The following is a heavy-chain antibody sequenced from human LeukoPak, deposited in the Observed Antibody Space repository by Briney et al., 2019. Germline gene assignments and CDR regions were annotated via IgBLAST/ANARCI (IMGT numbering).Heavy chain of an antibody. Sequence: SVKVSCKASGGTFSSYAISWVRQAPGQGLEWMGEIIPIFGTANYAQKFQGRVTITADESTSTAYMELSSLRSEDTAVYYCARDRWVIVPAAIGDYYYYYYMDVWGKGTTVTVSS. CDR3: ARDRWVIVPAAIGDYYYYYYMDV. D-gene: IGHD2-2*02. V-gene: IGHV1-69*01. CDR2: IIPIFGTA. CDR1: GGTFSSYA. J-gene: IGHJ6*03.